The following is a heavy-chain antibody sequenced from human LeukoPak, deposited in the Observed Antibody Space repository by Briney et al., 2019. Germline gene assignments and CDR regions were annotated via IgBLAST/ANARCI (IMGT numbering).Heavy chain of an antibody. J-gene: IGHJ4*02. CDR2: IAYDGSRA. Sequence: GGSLRLSCAGSGFTFGGYGMHWFRQTPGKGLGWVAAIAYDGSRAFYADSVKGRFTISRDNSKNTMSVQMDDLRAEDTAVYYCTRYNNDHFDYWGQGTLVTVSS. V-gene: IGHV3-33*01. CDR1: GFTFGGYG. D-gene: IGHD1-14*01. CDR3: TRYNNDHFDY.